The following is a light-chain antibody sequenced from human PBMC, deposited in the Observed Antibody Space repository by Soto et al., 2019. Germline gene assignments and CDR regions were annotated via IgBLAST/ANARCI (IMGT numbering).Light chain of an antibody. J-gene: IGLJ2*01. CDR1: SSDVGGYKF. CDR3: TSYTNINYVI. Sequence: QSALTQPASVSASPGQSITISCTGTSSDVGGYKFVSWYQHHPGKAPKLMIYEVNNRPSGVSNRFSGSKSGNTASLTISGLQPEDEADYYCTSYTNINYVIFGGGTKVTVL. CDR2: EVN. V-gene: IGLV2-14*01.